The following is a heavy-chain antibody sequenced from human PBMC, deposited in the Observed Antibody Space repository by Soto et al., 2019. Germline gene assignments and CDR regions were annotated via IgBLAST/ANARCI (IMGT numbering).Heavy chain of an antibody. CDR1: GYTFTGYY. CDR3: GRGLSGELGVFY. D-gene: IGHD1-7*01. Sequence: QVQLVQSGAEVKESGASVKVSCKASGYTFTGYYIHWVRQAPGQGLEWVGEISPKSGGTRYAQKFQGRVTMNKDTSIGTVYMELSNLSPDDTSVYYCGRGLSGELGVFYWGQGTLVTVHS. V-gene: IGHV1-2*02. CDR2: ISPKSGGT. J-gene: IGHJ4*02.